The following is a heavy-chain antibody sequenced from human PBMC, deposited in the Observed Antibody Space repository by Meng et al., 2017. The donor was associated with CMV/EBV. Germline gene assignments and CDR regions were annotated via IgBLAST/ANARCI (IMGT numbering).Heavy chain of an antibody. CDR3: ARDYPLRSYVGYGMDV. Sequence: GESLKISCAASGFTFSSYSMNWVRQAPGKGLEWVSSIISSSYIYYADSVKGRFTISRDNAKNSLYLQMNSLRAEDTAVYYCARDYPLRSYVGYGMDVWGQGTTVTVSS. V-gene: IGHV3-21*01. D-gene: IGHD3-3*01. CDR1: GFTFSSYS. CDR2: IISSSYI. J-gene: IGHJ6*02.